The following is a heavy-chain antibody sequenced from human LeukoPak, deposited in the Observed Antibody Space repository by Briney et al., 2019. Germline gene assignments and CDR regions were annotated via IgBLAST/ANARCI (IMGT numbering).Heavy chain of an antibody. J-gene: IGHJ4*02. D-gene: IGHD2-2*01. V-gene: IGHV4-59*01. CDR2: AYYTGTS. CDR1: GGSIRNYY. Sequence: SETLSLTCTVSGGSIRNYYWSWIRQPPGKGLEWLGYAYYTGTSKYNPPLKSRLNISVDTSKNQFSLRLTSVTAADTAVYYCATVSGTSSILYWGQGTLVIVSS. CDR3: ATVSGTSSILY.